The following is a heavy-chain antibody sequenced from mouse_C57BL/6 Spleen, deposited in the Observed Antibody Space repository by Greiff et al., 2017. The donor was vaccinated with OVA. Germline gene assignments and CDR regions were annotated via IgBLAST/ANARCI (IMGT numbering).Heavy chain of an antibody. V-gene: IGHV1-82*01. Sequence: QVQLKQSGPELVKPGASVKISCKASGYAFSSSWMNWVKQRPGKGLEWIGRIYPGDGDTNYNGKFKGKATLTADKSSSTAYMQLSSLTSEDSAVYFCARGDRVYAMDYWGQGTSVTVSS. CDR2: IYPGDGDT. CDR1: GYAFSSSW. CDR3: ARGDRVYAMDY. J-gene: IGHJ4*01.